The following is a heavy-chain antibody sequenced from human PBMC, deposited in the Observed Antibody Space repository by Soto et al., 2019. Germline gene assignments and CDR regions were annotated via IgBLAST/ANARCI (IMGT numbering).Heavy chain of an antibody. CDR2: IYYSGST. J-gene: IGHJ3*02. V-gene: IGHV4-59*01. CDR3: ASGSDTYYYDSRGLDAFDI. D-gene: IGHD3-22*01. CDR1: GGSISSYY. Sequence: PSETLSLTCTVSGGSISSYYWSWIRQPPGKGLEWIGYIYYSGSTNYNPSLKSRVTISVDTSKNQFSLKLSSVTAADTAVYYCASGSDTYYYDSRGLDAFDIWGQGTMVTVSS.